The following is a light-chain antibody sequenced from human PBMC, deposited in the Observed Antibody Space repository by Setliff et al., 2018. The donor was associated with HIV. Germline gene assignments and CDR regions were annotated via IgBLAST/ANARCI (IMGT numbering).Light chain of an antibody. CDR1: TSDMSHYNF. V-gene: IGLV2-14*01. J-gene: IGLJ1*01. CDR2: EVS. Sequence: QSVLAQPASVSGSPGQSITISCTGSTSDMSHYNFVSWYQQHPGTAPKLMIYEVSHQPPGVSSRFAGSKSGNTASLTISGLQAEDEADYYCASYTRNDLYVFGSGTKATVL. CDR3: ASYTRNDLYV.